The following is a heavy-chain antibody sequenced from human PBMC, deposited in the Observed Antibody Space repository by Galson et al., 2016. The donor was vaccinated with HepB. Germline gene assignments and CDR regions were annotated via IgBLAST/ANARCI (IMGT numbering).Heavy chain of an antibody. CDR1: GDSVSGTNW. CDR2: ISRRESP. D-gene: IGHD3-10*01. J-gene: IGHJ6*02. Sequence: LSLTCAVSGDSVSGTNWWGWVRQPPGQGLEFIGEISRRESPNYSPSLKSRVTMSVDKSKNQFSLTLTSVTAADTAVFYCVRILFGFHGMDVWGPGTTGTVS. V-gene: IGHV4-4*02. CDR3: VRILFGFHGMDV.